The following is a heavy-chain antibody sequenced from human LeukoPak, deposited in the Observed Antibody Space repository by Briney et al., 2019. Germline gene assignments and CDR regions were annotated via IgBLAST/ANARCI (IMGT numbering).Heavy chain of an antibody. J-gene: IGHJ5*02. CDR2: IYYSGGA. CDR1: GGSMSSYY. V-gene: IGHV4-59*01. Sequence: PSETLSLTCSVSGGSMSSYYWSWIRQPPGKGREWIGYIYYSGGAIYNPSLKSRVTISVDTSKNQFSLMLTSVTAADTAVYYCARDQGGVGWFDPWGQGTLVTVSS. CDR3: ARDQGGVGWFDP. D-gene: IGHD1-26*01.